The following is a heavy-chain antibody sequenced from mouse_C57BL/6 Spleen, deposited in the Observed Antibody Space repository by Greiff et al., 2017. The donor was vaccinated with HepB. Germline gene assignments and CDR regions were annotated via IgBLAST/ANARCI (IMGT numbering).Heavy chain of an antibody. CDR1: GYTFTSYW. Sequence: QVQLQQPGAELVKPGASVKLSCKASGYTFTSYWMHWVKQRPGQGLEWIGMIHPNSGSTNYNEKFKSKATLTVDKSSSTAYMQLSSLTSEDSAVYFCARICSDYDGDYYAMDYWGQGTSVTVSS. V-gene: IGHV1-64*01. J-gene: IGHJ4*01. CDR2: IHPNSGST. D-gene: IGHD2-4*01. CDR3: ARICSDYDGDYYAMDY.